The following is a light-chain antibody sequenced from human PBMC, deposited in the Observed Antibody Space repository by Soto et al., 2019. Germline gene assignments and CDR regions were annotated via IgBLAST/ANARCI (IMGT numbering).Light chain of an antibody. CDR1: QDISDV. Sequence: DIQMTQSPSALSASVGDRVTITCQASQDISDVLNWYQQQPGKAPKVLIYDASKLQTGVPSRFSGRGSGKDFTFTISSLQPDDSGTYYCQQYDNLPLTFGGGTKVDI. CDR3: QQYDNLPLT. CDR2: DAS. J-gene: IGKJ4*01. V-gene: IGKV1-33*01.